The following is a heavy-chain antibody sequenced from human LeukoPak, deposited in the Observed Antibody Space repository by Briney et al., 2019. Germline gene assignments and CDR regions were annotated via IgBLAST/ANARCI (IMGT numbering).Heavy chain of an antibody. Sequence: GGSLRLSCAASGFTFSNYWMTWVRQAPGKGLEWVANIKPDGSKKYYVDSVKGRFTISRDNARNSLYLQMNSLRAEDTAVYYCARDCIITSCFDYWGQGTLVTVSS. V-gene: IGHV3-7*01. CDR2: IKPDGSKK. D-gene: IGHD2-2*01. CDR3: ARDCIITSCFDY. CDR1: GFTFSNYW. J-gene: IGHJ4*02.